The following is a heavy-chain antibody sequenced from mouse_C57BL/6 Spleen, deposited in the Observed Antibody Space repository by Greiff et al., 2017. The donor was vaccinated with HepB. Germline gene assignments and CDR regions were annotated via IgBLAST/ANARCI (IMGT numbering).Heavy chain of an antibody. CDR1: GYTFTSYW. V-gene: IGHV1-7*01. CDR2: INPSSGYT. D-gene: IGHD1-1*01. J-gene: IGHJ4*01. CDR3: ARLYGGSYYAMDY. Sequence: QVQLKQSGAELAKPGASVKLSCKASGYTFTSYWMHWVKQRPGQGLEWIGYINPSSGYTKYNQKFKDKATLTADKSSSTAYMQLSSLTYEDSAVYYCARLYGGSYYAMDYWGQGTSVTVSS.